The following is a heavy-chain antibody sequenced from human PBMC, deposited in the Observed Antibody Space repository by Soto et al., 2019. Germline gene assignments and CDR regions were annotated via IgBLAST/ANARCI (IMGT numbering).Heavy chain of an antibody. CDR2: ISSSSSYI. CDR1: GFTFSSYS. CDR3: ARMRGDGYSSWYFDL. Sequence: VGSLRLSCAASGFTFSSYSMNWVRHSPGKGLEWVSSISSSSSYIYYADSVKGRFTISRDNAKNSLYLQMNSLRAEDTAVYYCARMRGDGYSSWYFDLWGRGTLVTVSS. J-gene: IGHJ2*01. V-gene: IGHV3-21*01. D-gene: IGHD5-18*01.